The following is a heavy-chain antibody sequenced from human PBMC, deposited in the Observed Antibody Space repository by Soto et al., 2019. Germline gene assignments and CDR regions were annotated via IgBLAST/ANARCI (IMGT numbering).Heavy chain of an antibody. CDR2: IYYSGST. D-gene: IGHD3-16*02. Sequence: SETLSLTCTVSGGSISSSSYYWGWIRQPPGRGLEWIGSIYYSGSTYYNPSLKSRVTISVDTSKNQFSLKLSSVTAADTAVYYCARSLPKSFPLYWGQGTLVTVSS. J-gene: IGHJ4*02. CDR1: GGSISSSSYY. CDR3: ARSLPKSFPLY. V-gene: IGHV4-39*01.